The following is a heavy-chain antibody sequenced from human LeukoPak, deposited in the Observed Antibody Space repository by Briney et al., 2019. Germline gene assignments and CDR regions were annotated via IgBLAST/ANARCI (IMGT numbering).Heavy chain of an antibody. Sequence: GGSLRLSCAASGFTFSSYWIHWGRQVPGKGLVWVSHINGDGSRTSYADSVKGRFTISRDNAKNPLYLQMNSLRAEDTAVYYCARDHDFWSGFFDYWGQGTLVTVSS. J-gene: IGHJ4*02. D-gene: IGHD3-3*01. CDR3: ARDHDFWSGFFDY. CDR2: INGDGSRT. V-gene: IGHV3-74*01. CDR1: GFTFSSYW.